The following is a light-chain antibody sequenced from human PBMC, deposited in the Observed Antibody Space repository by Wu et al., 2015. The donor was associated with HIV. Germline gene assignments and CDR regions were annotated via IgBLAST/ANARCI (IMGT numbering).Light chain of an antibody. V-gene: IGKV3-15*01. CDR3: QQYNSWPGIT. CDR1: QSVSSN. Sequence: EIVMTQSPATLPVSPGERVTLFCRASQSVSSNLAWYQQKPGQTPRLLIYGASTRATGIPARLSGSGSGTEFTLTISSLQSEDFVVYYCQQYNSWPGITFGQGTRLEIK. CDR2: GAS. J-gene: IGKJ5*01.